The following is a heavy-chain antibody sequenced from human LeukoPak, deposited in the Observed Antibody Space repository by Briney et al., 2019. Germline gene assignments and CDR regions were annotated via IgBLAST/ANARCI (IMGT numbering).Heavy chain of an antibody. CDR3: AGNPLGTEMLMGYYYYGMDV. CDR1: GGTFSSHA. Sequence: ASVKASCKASGGTFSSHALSWGREGPGEGLEWMGRIIPMFGVTNYAQNFQGRFTITADKSTTTVYMELTSLRSDDTAVYYCAGNPLGTEMLMGYYYYGMDVWGQGTTVTVSS. CDR2: IIPMFGVT. V-gene: IGHV1-69*04. J-gene: IGHJ6*02. D-gene: IGHD3-16*01.